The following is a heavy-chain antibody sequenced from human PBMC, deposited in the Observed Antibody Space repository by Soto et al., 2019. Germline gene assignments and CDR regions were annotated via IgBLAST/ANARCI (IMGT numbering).Heavy chain of an antibody. J-gene: IGHJ4*02. Sequence: QVQLVESGGGVVQPGSSLRLSCAASGFTFTNYGMHWVRQAPGKGLEWVALISYDGSDKYYGDSVKGRFTISRDSSKNTLYLHVSSLRVEDTAVYYCAKVGSYGYVSNSDVEYWGQGTLVTVSS. CDR1: GFTFTNYG. D-gene: IGHD5-18*01. CDR3: AKVGSYGYVSNSDVEY. V-gene: IGHV3-30*18. CDR2: ISYDGSDK.